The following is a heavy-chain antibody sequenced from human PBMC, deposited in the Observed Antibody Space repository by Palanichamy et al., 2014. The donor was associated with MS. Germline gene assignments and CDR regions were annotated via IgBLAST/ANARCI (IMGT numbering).Heavy chain of an antibody. CDR3: AKDIEARYCSGGSCYSDQTNYGMDV. J-gene: IGHJ6*02. CDR1: DSPLMIMP. Sequence: LVEVWGRAWYQPGRSLRLSCAALDSPLMIMPCTGSGKLQGRAWSGSSGISWNSGSIGYADSVKGRFTISRDNAKNSLYLQMNSLRAEDTALYYCAKDIEARYCSGGSCYSDQTNYGMDVWGQGTTVTVSS. D-gene: IGHD2-15*01. V-gene: IGHV3-9*01. CDR2: ISWNSGSI.